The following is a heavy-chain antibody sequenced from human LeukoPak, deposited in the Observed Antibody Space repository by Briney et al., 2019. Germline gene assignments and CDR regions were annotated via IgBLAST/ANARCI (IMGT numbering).Heavy chain of an antibody. J-gene: IGHJ6*02. V-gene: IGHV1-3*01. CDR3: AREGSSMSHYFGMVV. CDR2: INAGNGNT. D-gene: IGHD6-13*01. Sequence: GASVKVSCKASGYTFAKYAIHWVRQAPGQRLEWMGWINAGNGNTKYSQKFQGRVTITRDTSASTAYMELSSLRSEDTAVYYCAREGSSMSHYFGMVVWGQGTTVTVSS. CDR1: GYTFAKYA.